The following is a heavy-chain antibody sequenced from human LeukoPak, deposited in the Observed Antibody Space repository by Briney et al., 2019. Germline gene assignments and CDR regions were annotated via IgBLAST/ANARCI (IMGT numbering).Heavy chain of an antibody. CDR2: ISSGSNTI. Sequence: GGSLRLSCAASGFTFSIYSMNWVRQAPGKGLEWVSYISSGSNTIYYADSVKGRFTISRDSAKNSLYLQMNSLRAEDTAVYYCARDYNWSFGYWGQGILVTVSS. D-gene: IGHD1-1*01. J-gene: IGHJ4*02. V-gene: IGHV3-48*01. CDR3: ARDYNWSFGY. CDR1: GFTFSIYS.